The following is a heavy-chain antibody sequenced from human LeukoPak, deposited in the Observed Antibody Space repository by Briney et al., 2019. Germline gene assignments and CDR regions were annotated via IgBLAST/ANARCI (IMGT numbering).Heavy chain of an antibody. J-gene: IGHJ4*02. D-gene: IGHD1-26*01. CDR2: ISSSSSYI. Sequence: PGGSLRLSCAASGFTFSSYSMNWVRQAPGKGLEWVSSISSSSSYIYYADSVKGRFTISRDNAKNSLYLQMNSLRAEDTAVYYCPSDRTREWELLVDYWGQGTLVTFSS. V-gene: IGHV3-21*01. CDR3: PSDRTREWELLVDY. CDR1: GFTFSSYS.